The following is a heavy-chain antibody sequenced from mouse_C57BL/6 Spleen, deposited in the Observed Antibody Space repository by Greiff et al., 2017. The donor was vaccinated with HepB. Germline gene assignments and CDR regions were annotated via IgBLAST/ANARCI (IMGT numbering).Heavy chain of an antibody. V-gene: IGHV5-4*01. D-gene: IGHD4-1*02. CDR3: ARDNWDVGFAY. CDR2: ISDGGSYT. CDR1: GFTFSSYA. J-gene: IGHJ3*01. Sequence: EVQGVESGGGLVKPGGSLKLSCAASGFTFSSYAMSWVRQTPEKRLEWVATISDGGSYTYYPDNVKGRFTISRDNAKNNLYLQMSHLKSEDTAMYYCARDNWDVGFAYWGQGTLVTVSA.